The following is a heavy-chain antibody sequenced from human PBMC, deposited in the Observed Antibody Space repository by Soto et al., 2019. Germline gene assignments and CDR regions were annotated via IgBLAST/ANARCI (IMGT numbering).Heavy chain of an antibody. V-gene: IGHV4-61*01. CDR3: ASLKXPGRDGYNPWYYYGMDV. CDR1: GGSVSSGSYY. J-gene: IGHJ6*02. D-gene: IGHD5-12*01. CDR2: IYYSGST. Sequence: SETLSLTCTVSGGSVSSGSYYWSWIRQPPGKGLEWIGYIYYSGSTNYNPSLKSQVTISVDTSKNQFSLKLSSVTAADTAVYYCASLKXPGRDGYNPWYYYGMDVWGQGTTVTVSS.